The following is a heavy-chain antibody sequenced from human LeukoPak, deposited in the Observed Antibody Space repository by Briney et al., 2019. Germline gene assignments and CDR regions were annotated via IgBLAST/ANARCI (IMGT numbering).Heavy chain of an antibody. CDR3: ARDYFTSYYYYGMDV. CDR2: INYSGST. J-gene: IGHJ6*02. D-gene: IGHD2/OR15-2a*01. Sequence: SETLSLTCTVSGGSISSYYLNWIRQPPGKGLEWIGSINYSGSTNYNPSLKSRVTISIDTSKNQLSLKLSSVTAADTAVYYCARDYFTSYYYYGMDVWGQGTTVTVSS. V-gene: IGHV4-59*01. CDR1: GGSISSYY.